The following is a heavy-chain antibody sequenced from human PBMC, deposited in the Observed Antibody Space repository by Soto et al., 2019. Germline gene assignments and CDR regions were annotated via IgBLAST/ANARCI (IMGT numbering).Heavy chain of an antibody. Sequence: GGSLRLSCAASGFTFSSYAMSWVRQAPGKGLEWVAAISGSGGSTYYADSVKGRFTISRDNSKNTLYLQMNSLRAEDTAVYYCAKEGEHSSGWANFDYWGQGTLVTVSS. J-gene: IGHJ4*02. CDR2: ISGSGGST. D-gene: IGHD6-19*01. CDR3: AKEGEHSSGWANFDY. V-gene: IGHV3-23*01. CDR1: GFTFSSYA.